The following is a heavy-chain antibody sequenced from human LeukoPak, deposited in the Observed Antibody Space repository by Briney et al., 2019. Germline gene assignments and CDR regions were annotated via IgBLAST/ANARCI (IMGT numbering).Heavy chain of an antibody. CDR2: ISGSGGST. Sequence: PGGSLRLSCAASGFTFSSYAMSWVRQAPGKGLEWVSAISGSGGSTYYADSVKGRFTISRDNSKNTLYLQMNSLRAEDTAVYYCAKDKGIAVAGPNWFDPWGQGTLVTVSS. CDR1: GFTFSSYA. V-gene: IGHV3-23*01. CDR3: AKDKGIAVAGPNWFDP. D-gene: IGHD6-19*01. J-gene: IGHJ5*02.